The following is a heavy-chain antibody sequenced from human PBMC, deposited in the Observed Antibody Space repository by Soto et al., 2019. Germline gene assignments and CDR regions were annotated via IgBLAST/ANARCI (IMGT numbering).Heavy chain of an antibody. CDR1: GGSISSGGYY. V-gene: IGHV4-31*03. D-gene: IGHD6-13*01. CDR3: ARARGIAEAGPFDY. Sequence: SETLSLTCTVSGGSISSGGYYWSWIRQHPGKGLGWIGYIYYSGSTYYNPSLKSRVTISVDTSKNQFSLKLSSVTAADTAVYYCARARGIAEAGPFDYWGQGTLVTVSS. J-gene: IGHJ4*02. CDR2: IYYSGST.